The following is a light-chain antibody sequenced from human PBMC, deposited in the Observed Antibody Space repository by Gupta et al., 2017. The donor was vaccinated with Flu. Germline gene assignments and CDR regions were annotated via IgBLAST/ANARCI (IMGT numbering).Light chain of an antibody. J-gene: IGLJ2*01. CDR1: SGSIATND. Sequence: FLLPPPHSVSESPGQTVPIACTRTSGSIATNDVQWYRQRPGRAPTTVIYEDNHSFSGVSDRGAGSIDSSSNSASLTSSGLKTEDEADYYSQSYDSSNRGVVFGGGTKRTVL. V-gene: IGLV6-57*03. CDR2: EDN. CDR3: QSYDSSNRGVV.